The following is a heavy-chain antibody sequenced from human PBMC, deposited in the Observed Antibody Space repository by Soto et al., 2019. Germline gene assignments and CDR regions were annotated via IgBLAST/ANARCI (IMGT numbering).Heavy chain of an antibody. D-gene: IGHD1-1*01. Sequence: PRLSCAASGFTFSNYAMHWVRQAPGKGLEWVALTSYDGNNEYYTDSVKGRFTISRDNSKNTLFLQMNSPRPEDTAVYYCAKDKGVFNWATSYFDYWGQGALVTVSS. CDR2: TSYDGNNE. V-gene: IGHV3-30*18. CDR1: GFTFSNYA. CDR3: AKDKGVFNWATSYFDY. J-gene: IGHJ4*02.